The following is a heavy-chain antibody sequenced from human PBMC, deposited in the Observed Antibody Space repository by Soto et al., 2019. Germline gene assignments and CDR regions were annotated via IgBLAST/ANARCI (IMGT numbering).Heavy chain of an antibody. CDR3: ARSKLERYYFDY. Sequence: SVKVSCKASGGTFSSYAISWVRQAPGQGLEWMGGITPIFGTANYAQKFQGRVTITADESTSTAYMELSSLRSEDTAVYYCARSKLERYYFDYWGQGTLVTVSS. D-gene: IGHD1-1*01. J-gene: IGHJ4*02. CDR2: ITPIFGTA. V-gene: IGHV1-69*13. CDR1: GGTFSSYA.